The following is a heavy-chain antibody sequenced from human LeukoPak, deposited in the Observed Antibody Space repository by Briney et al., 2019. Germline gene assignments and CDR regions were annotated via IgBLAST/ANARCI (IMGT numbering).Heavy chain of an antibody. Sequence: GGSLRLSCAASGFTFSSYGMHWVRQAPGKGLEWVAVIWYDGSNKYYADSVKGRFTISRDNSKNTLYLQMNSLRAEDTAVYYCARDHSSSWRPVDYWGQGTLVTVSS. CDR2: IWYDGSNK. V-gene: IGHV3-33*01. CDR1: GFTFSSYG. J-gene: IGHJ4*02. CDR3: ARDHSSSWRPVDY. D-gene: IGHD6-13*01.